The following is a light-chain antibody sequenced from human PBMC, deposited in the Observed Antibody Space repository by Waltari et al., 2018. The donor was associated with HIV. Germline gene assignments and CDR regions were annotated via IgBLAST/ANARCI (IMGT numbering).Light chain of an antibody. CDR2: GAS. Sequence: EIVLTQSPGTLSLSPGERATLSCRASQSVSSSYLAWYQQKPGQAPRRLIYGASSRATGIPDRFSGSGSGTDCTLTISRLEPEDFAVYYCEQYGSSPPTFGPGTKVD. CDR3: EQYGSSPPT. V-gene: IGKV3-20*01. CDR1: QSVSSSY. J-gene: IGKJ3*01.